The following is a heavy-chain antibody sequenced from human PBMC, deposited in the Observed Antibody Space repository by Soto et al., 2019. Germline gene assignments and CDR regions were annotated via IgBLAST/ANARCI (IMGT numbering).Heavy chain of an antibody. Sequence: GESLKISCKGSGYSFTSYWISWVRQMPGKGLEWMGIIYPADSDTRYSPSFKGLVTISVDKSISTAYLQWSSLKASDTAIYYCTRQDLSSGCDRWGQGTLVTVSS. CDR2: IYPADSDT. D-gene: IGHD3-22*01. V-gene: IGHV5-51*01. CDR1: GYSFTSYW. CDR3: TRQDLSSGCDR. J-gene: IGHJ5*02.